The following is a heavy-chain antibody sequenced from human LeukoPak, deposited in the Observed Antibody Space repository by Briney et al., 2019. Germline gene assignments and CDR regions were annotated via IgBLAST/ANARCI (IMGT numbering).Heavy chain of an antibody. J-gene: IGHJ5*02. V-gene: IGHV4-39*02. CDR1: GGSISSSSYY. CDR3: ARERIAAANNWFDH. Sequence: SETLSLTCTVSGGSISSSSYYWGWIRQPPGKGLEWLGSIYYSGSTYYNPSLKSRVTIYVDTSKNQFSLKLRSVTAADTAVYYCARERIAAANNWFDHWGQGTLVTVSS. D-gene: IGHD6-13*01. CDR2: IYYSGST.